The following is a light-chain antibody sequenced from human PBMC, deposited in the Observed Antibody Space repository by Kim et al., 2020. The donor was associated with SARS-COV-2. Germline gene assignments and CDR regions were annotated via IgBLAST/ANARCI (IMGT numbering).Light chain of an antibody. Sequence: DIQMTQSPSSLSASVGDRVTIACRASQSISNYLNWYQQKPGKAPNLLIYAASSLQGGVPSRFSGSGSGTDFTLTISSLQPEDCATCYWQQSHTAPSLTFGGGTKVDIK. CDR3: QQSHTAPSLT. V-gene: IGKV1-39*01. J-gene: IGKJ4*01. CDR1: QSISNY. CDR2: AAS.